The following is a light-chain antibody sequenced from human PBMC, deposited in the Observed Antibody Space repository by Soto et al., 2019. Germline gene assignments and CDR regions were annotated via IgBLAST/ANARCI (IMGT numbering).Light chain of an antibody. J-gene: IGKJ5*01. CDR1: QSVSSSY. Sequence: IVLTKNQGTLSLSPGERATLSCRASQSVSSSYLAWYQQKPGQAPRLLIYGASSRATGIPDRFSGSGSGTDFTLTISRLEPEDFAVYYCQQYGSSPPITFCQGTRLEIK. CDR3: QQYGSSPPIT. V-gene: IGKV3-20*01. CDR2: GAS.